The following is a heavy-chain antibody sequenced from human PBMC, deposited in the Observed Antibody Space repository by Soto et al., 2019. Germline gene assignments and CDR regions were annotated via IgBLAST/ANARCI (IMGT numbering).Heavy chain of an antibody. CDR1: GGSISSYY. CDR3: ARKLERPAHAFDI. J-gene: IGHJ3*02. Sequence: SETLSLTCTVSGGSISSYYGSWIRQPPGKGLEWIGYIYYSGSTNYNPSLKSRVTISVDTSKNQFSLKLSSVTAADTAVYYCARKLERPAHAFDIWGQGTMVTVSS. D-gene: IGHD1-1*01. V-gene: IGHV4-59*01. CDR2: IYYSGST.